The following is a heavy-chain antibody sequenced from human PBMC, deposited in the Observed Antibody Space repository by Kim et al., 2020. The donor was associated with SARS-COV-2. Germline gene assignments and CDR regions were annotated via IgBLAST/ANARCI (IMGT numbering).Heavy chain of an antibody. J-gene: IGHJ4*02. V-gene: IGHV3-48*04. CDR3: ARGGSSKKGFDY. D-gene: IGHD6-6*01. Sequence: YYADSVKGRFTISRDNAKNSLYLQMNSLRAEDTAVYYCARGGSSKKGFDYWGQGTLVTVSS.